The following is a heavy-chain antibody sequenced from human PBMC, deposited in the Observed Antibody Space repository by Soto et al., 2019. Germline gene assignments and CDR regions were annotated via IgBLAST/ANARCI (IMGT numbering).Heavy chain of an antibody. J-gene: IGHJ4*02. CDR3: ARRFYGDYGFDY. CDR1: GGSINNHY. CDR2: IYYIGST. D-gene: IGHD4-17*01. V-gene: IGHV4-59*08. Sequence: PSETLSLTCTVSGGSINNHYWSWIRQPPGNGLVWIGYIYYIGSTNYNPSLKSRVTILVDTSKNQFSLKLSSVTAADTAVYYCARRFYGDYGFDYWGQGTLVTVSS.